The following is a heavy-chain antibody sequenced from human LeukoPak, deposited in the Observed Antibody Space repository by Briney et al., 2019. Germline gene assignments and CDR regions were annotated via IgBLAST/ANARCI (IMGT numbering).Heavy chain of an antibody. CDR2: IYYSGST. CDR1: GGSISSYY. CDR3: ARGIYYYGSGRGAFDI. J-gene: IGHJ3*02. D-gene: IGHD3-10*01. Sequence: PSETLSLTCTVSGGSISSYYWSWIRQPPGKGLEWIGYIYYSGSTNYNPSLKSRVTISVDTSKNQFSLKLSSVTAADTAVYYCARGIYYYGSGRGAFDIWGQGTMVTVSS. V-gene: IGHV4-59*01.